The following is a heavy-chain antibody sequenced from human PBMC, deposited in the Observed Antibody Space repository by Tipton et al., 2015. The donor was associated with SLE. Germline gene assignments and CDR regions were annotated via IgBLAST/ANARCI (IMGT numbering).Heavy chain of an antibody. Sequence: SLRLSCAVSGFTFSSFSMNWVRQAPGKGLEWVSFISSSSSYKFYADSVKGRFTISRDNAKNSLYLQMSSLRVEDTSMYYCARGRSISSPDYWGQGTLVTVSS. CDR2: ISSSSSYK. CDR3: ARGRSISSPDY. J-gene: IGHJ4*02. D-gene: IGHD2-2*01. V-gene: IGHV3-21*01. CDR1: GFTFSSFS.